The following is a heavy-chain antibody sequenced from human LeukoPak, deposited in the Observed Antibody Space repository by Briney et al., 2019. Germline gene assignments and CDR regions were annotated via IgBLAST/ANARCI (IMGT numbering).Heavy chain of an antibody. J-gene: IGHJ3*02. D-gene: IGHD3-10*01. V-gene: IGHV3-74*01. CDR2: ISSDGSST. Sequence: PGGSLRLSCAASGFTFSSYWMHWVRQAPGKGLVWVSRISSDGSSTSYADSVKGRFTISRDNAKNTLYLQMNSLRAEDTAVFYCAKNAGTSFTVHAFDIWGQGTLVTASS. CDR1: GFTFSSYW. CDR3: AKNAGTSFTVHAFDI.